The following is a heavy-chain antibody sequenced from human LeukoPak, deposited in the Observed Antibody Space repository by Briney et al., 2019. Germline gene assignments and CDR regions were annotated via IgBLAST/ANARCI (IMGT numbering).Heavy chain of an antibody. D-gene: IGHD6-13*01. J-gene: IGHJ6*03. Sequence: PGGSLRLSCVASGFSFTSYAMSWVRQAPARGLEWVSSLRGNDDTFYADSVKGRFTLSRDHSRNTVYLQMNSLRAEDTAVYYCARVHSSSWYYYYYYMDVWGKGTTVAVSS. CDR3: ARVHSSSWYYYYYYMDV. CDR2: LRGNDDT. CDR1: GFSFTSYA. V-gene: IGHV3-23*01.